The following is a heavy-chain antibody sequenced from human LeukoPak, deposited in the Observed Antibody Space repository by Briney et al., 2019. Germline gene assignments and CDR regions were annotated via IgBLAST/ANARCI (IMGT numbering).Heavy chain of an antibody. CDR3: ARDYYDSSVDY. Sequence: ASETLSLTCAVYGGSFSGYYWSWIRQPPGKGLEWIGEINHSGSTNYNPSLKSRVTISVDTSKNQFSLKLSSVTAADTAVYYCARDYYDSSVDYWGQGTLVTVSS. J-gene: IGHJ4*02. CDR2: INHSGST. D-gene: IGHD3-22*01. V-gene: IGHV4-34*01. CDR1: GGSFSGYY.